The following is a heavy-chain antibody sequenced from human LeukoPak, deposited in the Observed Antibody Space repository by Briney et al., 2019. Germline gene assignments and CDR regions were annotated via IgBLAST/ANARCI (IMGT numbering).Heavy chain of an antibody. CDR3: AKRGNSWDLFDY. J-gene: IGHJ4*02. V-gene: IGHV3-23*01. CDR2: VGGSVGSM. Sequence: QAGGSLRLSCAASGFTFSSYVMSWVRQAPGKGLEWVSNVGGSVGSMFYAASVKGRFAISRDNSKNTLFLQMNNLRVDDTAVYYCAKRGNSWDLFDYWGQGTLVTVSS. D-gene: IGHD6-13*01. CDR1: GFTFSSYV.